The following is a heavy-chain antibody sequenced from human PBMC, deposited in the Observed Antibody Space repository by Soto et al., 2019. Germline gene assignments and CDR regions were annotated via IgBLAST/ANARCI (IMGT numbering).Heavy chain of an antibody. CDR2: ISGSGGST. Sequence: PGGSLSLSCAASGFTFSSYAMSWVRQAPGKGLEWVSAISGSGGSTYYADSVKGRFTISRDNSKNTLYLQMNSLRAEDTAVYYCAKDLVAGSGSSSMAPLYYYYYGMDVWGQGTTVTVSS. D-gene: IGHD3-10*01. CDR3: AKDLVAGSGSSSMAPLYYYYYGMDV. V-gene: IGHV3-23*01. J-gene: IGHJ6*02. CDR1: GFTFSSYA.